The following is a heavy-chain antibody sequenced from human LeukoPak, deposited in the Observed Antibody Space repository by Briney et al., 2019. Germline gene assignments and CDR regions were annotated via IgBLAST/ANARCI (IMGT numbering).Heavy chain of an antibody. Sequence: VASVKVSCKVSGYTLTELSMHWVRQAPGKGLEWMGGFDPEDGETIYAQKFQGRVTMTEDTSTDTAYMELSSLRSEDTAVYYCATGYCSSTSCYQWSDYWGQGTLVTVSS. CDR1: GYTLTELS. V-gene: IGHV1-24*01. J-gene: IGHJ4*02. CDR2: FDPEDGET. CDR3: ATGYCSSTSCYQWSDY. D-gene: IGHD2-2*01.